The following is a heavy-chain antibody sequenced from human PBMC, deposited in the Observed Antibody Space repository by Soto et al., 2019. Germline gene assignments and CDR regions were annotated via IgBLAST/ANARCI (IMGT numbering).Heavy chain of an antibody. D-gene: IGHD6-19*01. CDR2: ISYDGSEK. J-gene: IGHJ3*02. V-gene: IGHV3-30-3*01. CDR1: GFTFSSYA. Sequence: GSLRLSCAASGFTFSSYAMHWVRQAPGQGLEWVAVISYDGSEKSFADSVRGRFTVSRDNSKNTLYLQMNSLRPDDTAVYYCARDRYSSGWGDALDIWGQGTMVTVSS. CDR3: ARDRYSSGWGDALDI.